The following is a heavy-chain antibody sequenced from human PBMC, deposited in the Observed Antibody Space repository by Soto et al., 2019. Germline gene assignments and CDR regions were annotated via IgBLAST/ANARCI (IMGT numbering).Heavy chain of an antibody. J-gene: IGHJ4*02. CDR1: GYTFTGYY. Sequence: ASVKVSCKASGYTFTGYYMHWVRQAPGQGLEWMGWINPNSGGTNYAQKFQGWVTMTRDTSISTAYMELSRLRSDDTAVYYCAREAPGSSSGWYYFDYWGRGTLVTVSS. V-gene: IGHV1-2*04. D-gene: IGHD6-19*01. CDR2: INPNSGGT. CDR3: AREAPGSSSGWYYFDY.